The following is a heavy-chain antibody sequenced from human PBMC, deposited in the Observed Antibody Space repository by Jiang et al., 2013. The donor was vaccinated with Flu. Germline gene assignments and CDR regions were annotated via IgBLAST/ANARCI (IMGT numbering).Heavy chain of an antibody. CDR1: GFTFSSYG. J-gene: IGHJ4*02. CDR2: ISNSGTTI. Sequence: CAASGFTFSSYGMNWARQAPGMGLEWVSYISNSGTTIYYADSVKGRFTISRDNAKNSLYLQMNSLRAEDTAVYYCARGDLGDCSGGSCYSHYWGQGTLVTVSS. D-gene: IGHD2-15*01. V-gene: IGHV3-48*03. CDR3: ARGDLGDCSGGSCYSHY.